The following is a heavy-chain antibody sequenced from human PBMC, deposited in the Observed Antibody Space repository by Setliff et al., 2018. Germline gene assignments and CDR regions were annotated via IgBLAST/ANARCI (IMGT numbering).Heavy chain of an antibody. J-gene: IGHJ4*02. CDR2: INPDNGGT. CDR3: ATAVWEFLY. CDR1: GYSFTGYN. V-gene: IGHV1-2*02. Sequence: ASVKVSCKASGYSFTGYNLYWVRQAPGQGPEWMGWINPDNGGTHYAEKFQGRVTMTRDTSISTAYMELSSLRSDDTAIYYCATAVWEFLYWGQGALVTVSS. D-gene: IGHD1-26*01.